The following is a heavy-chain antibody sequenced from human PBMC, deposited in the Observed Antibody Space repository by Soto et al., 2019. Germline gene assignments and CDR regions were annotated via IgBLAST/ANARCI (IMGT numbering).Heavy chain of an antibody. D-gene: IGHD1-26*01. CDR3: ARAIKRWEVNYYFDF. J-gene: IGHJ4*02. CDR2: IVVDSNTA. V-gene: IGHV1-69*06. CDR1: GSTFNNFA. Sequence: QVVLLQSGAAVKEPRSSVRVSCQVSGSTFNNFAFSWVRQAPGHGPEWMGGIVVDSNTAEYSQRFQDRVTITADTSTDTLYMELGSLTFEDTAVYYCARAIKRWEVNYYFDFWGQGTLVTVAA.